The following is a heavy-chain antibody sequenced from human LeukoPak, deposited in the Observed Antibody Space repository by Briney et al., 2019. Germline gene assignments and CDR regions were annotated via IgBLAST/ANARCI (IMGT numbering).Heavy chain of an antibody. CDR2: IYYSGST. Sequence: SETLSLTCAVYGGSFSGYYWGWIRQPPGKGLEWIGSIYYSGSTYYNPSLKSRVTISVDTSKNQFSLKLSSVTAADTAVYYCARGLVPAAYIAGDAFDIWGQGTMVTVSS. CDR1: GGSFSGYY. V-gene: IGHV4-34*01. D-gene: IGHD2-2*01. CDR3: ARGLVPAAYIAGDAFDI. J-gene: IGHJ3*02.